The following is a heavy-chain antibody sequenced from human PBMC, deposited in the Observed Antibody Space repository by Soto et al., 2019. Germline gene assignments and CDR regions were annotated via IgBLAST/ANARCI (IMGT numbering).Heavy chain of an antibody. CDR3: AREEGTWYFDY. V-gene: IGHV5-51*01. CDR1: GYSFTNYW. D-gene: IGHD1-1*01. J-gene: IGHJ4*02. CDR2: IYPDDSDI. Sequence: PGESLKISCKGSGYSFTNYWIGWVRQMPGKGLEWIGIIYPDDSDIKYSPSFQGQVTISADKSVNTAYLQWSSLKASDTAMYFCAREEGTWYFDYWGKGTLVTVSS.